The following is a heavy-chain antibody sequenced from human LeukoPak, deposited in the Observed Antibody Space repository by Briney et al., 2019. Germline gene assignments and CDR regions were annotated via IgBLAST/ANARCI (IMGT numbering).Heavy chain of an antibody. J-gene: IGHJ3*02. CDR1: GFTFSSYG. CDR3: AKEGWDLNALDI. D-gene: IGHD1-26*01. Sequence: HPGGSLRLSCAASGFTFSSYGMHWVRQAPGKGLEWVAFIRYDGSNKYYADSVKGRFTISRDNSKNTLYLQMNSLRAEDTAVYYCAKEGWDLNALDIWGQGTMVTVSP. V-gene: IGHV3-30*02. CDR2: IRYDGSNK.